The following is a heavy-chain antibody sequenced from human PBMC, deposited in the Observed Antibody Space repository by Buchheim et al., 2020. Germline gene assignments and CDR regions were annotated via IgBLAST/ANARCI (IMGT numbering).Heavy chain of an antibody. Sequence: QVQLQQWGAGLLKPSETLSLTCAVYGGSFSGYYWSWIRQPPGKGLEWIGEINHSGSTNYNPSLKSRVTISVDKSKNQFSLKLSSVTAADTAVYYCARANDNYYYYYGMDVWGQGTT. CDR1: GGSFSGYY. V-gene: IGHV4-34*01. CDR2: INHSGST. CDR3: ARANDNYYYYYGMDV. J-gene: IGHJ6*02.